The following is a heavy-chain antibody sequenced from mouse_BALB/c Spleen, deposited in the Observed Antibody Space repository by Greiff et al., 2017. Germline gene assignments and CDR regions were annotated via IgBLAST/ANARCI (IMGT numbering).Heavy chain of an antibody. CDR3: ARDRYEDY. CDR1: GYSITSDYA. D-gene: IGHD2-14*01. V-gene: IGHV3-2*02. Sequence: EVQGVESGPGLVKPSQSLSLTCTVTGYSITSDYAWNWIRQFPGNKLEWMGYISYSGSTSYNPSLKSRISITRDTSKNQFFLQLNSVTTEDTATYYCARDRYEDYWGQGTTLTVSS. CDR2: ISYSGST. J-gene: IGHJ2*01.